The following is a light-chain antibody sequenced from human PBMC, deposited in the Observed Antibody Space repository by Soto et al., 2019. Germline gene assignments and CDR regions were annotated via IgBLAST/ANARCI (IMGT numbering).Light chain of an antibody. J-gene: IGKJ5*01. CDR1: PSVRTS. V-gene: IGKV3-11*01. Sequence: EVVLTQSPATLSLSPGERAPLPCRASPSVRTSLAWYQHKPGQAPRLVIYDASLRANGVPARFGGSGSGTDLTLTINSLEPEDFAVYYCQQRNVWPPITVGQGTRLEI. CDR3: QQRNVWPPIT. CDR2: DAS.